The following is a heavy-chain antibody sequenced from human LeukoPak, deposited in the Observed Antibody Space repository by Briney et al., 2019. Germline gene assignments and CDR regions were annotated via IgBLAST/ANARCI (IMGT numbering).Heavy chain of an antibody. CDR2: IYYSGST. J-gene: IGHJ3*02. Sequence: SETLSLTCTVSGDSISSYYWSWIRQPPGKGLEWIGYIYYSGSTKYNPSLKSRVTISLDTSKNQFSLKLNSVTAADTAVYYCARDPGVGATTLGAFDIWGQGTMVTVSS. CDR3: ARDPGVGATTLGAFDI. CDR1: GDSISSYY. D-gene: IGHD1-26*01. V-gene: IGHV4-59*12.